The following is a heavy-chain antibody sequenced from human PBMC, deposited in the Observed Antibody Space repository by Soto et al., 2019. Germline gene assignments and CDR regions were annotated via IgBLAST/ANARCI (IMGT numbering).Heavy chain of an antibody. CDR3: ARGRLLISD. J-gene: IGHJ4*02. D-gene: IGHD1-26*01. V-gene: IGHV3-66*01. CDR2: IYSGVNT. CDR1: GFTVISDY. Sequence: DVQLVESGGGLVQRGGSLRLACAASGFTVISDYMTRVRQAPGKGLEWVSVIYSGVNTSYADSVKGRFTISRDNAKNTLYLQMNSLRAEDTAVYYCARGRLLISDWGQGAQVIV.